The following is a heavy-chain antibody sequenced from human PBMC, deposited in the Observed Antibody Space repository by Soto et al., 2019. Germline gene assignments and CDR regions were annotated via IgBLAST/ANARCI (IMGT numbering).Heavy chain of an antibody. D-gene: IGHD2-15*01. CDR2: ISSSGST. Sequence: NPSETLSLTCTVSGGSISSGGYYWDWIRQHPGKGLEWIGYISSSGSTYYNPSLRSRVTISVDTSKNQFSLKLNSVTAADTAVYYCAVSYCSGGSCYSEWFDPWGQGTLVTVSS. CDR1: GGSISSGGYY. CDR3: AVSYCSGGSCYSEWFDP. V-gene: IGHV4-31*03. J-gene: IGHJ5*02.